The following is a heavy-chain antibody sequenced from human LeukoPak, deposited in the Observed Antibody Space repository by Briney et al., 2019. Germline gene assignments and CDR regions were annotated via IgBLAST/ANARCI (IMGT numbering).Heavy chain of an antibody. V-gene: IGHV3-30*14. J-gene: IGHJ4*02. Sequence: PGRSLRLSCAASGFTFSSYAMHWVRQAPGKGLEWVAVISYDGSNKYYADSVKGRFTISRDNSKNTLYLQMNSLRAEDTAMYYCASLYNGLTSRGYSIDYWGQGTLVTVSS. CDR2: ISYDGSNK. CDR3: ASLYNGLTSRGYSIDY. CDR1: GFTFSSYA. D-gene: IGHD3-22*01.